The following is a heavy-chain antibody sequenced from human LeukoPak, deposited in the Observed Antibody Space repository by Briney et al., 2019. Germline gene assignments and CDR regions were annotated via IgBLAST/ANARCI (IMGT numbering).Heavy chain of an antibody. CDR2: INPNSGGT. D-gene: IGHD6-6*01. CDR1: GYTFTGYY. CDR3: ATEAGHSSSRNSEYYFDY. J-gene: IGHJ4*02. V-gene: IGHV1-2*02. Sequence: GASVKVSCKASGYTFTGYYIHWVRQAPGQGLEWMGWINPNSGGTNYAQKFLGRVTMTRDTSISTAYMELSRLTSADTAVYYCATEAGHSSSRNSEYYFDYWGQGTLVTVSS.